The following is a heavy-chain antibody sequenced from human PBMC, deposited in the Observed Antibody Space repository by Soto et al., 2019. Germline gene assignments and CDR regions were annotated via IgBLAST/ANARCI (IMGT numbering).Heavy chain of an antibody. CDR1: GGSSSSGGDY. V-gene: IGHV4-31*03. CDR3: ARANYFDSSGPFDY. D-gene: IGHD3-22*01. CDR2: IYHSGST. J-gene: IGHJ4*02. Sequence: SETISVTCSVAGGSSSSGGDYWSWKRQHPGKGLEWIGYIYHSGSTYYNPSLESRVTLSVDTSRKQFSLKVSSVTAADTAVYYCARANYFDSSGPFDYWGPGTLVTVSS.